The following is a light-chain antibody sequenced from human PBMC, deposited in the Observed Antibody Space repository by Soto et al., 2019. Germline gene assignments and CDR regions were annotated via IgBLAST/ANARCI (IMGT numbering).Light chain of an antibody. Sequence: QSVLTQPPSASGTPGQRVTISCCGSSTNIGSNYVYWYQQVPGTAPKLLIYSNNQRPSGVPDRFSASKSGTSASLAISGLRSEDEAAYYCATWDDSLNNPVFGGGTKLTVL. CDR2: SNN. J-gene: IGLJ3*02. V-gene: IGLV1-47*02. CDR1: STNIGSNY. CDR3: ATWDDSLNNPV.